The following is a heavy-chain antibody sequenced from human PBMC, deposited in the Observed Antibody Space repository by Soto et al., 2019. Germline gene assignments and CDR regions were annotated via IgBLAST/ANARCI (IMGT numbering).Heavy chain of an antibody. CDR1: GFTFSSYA. Sequence: GGSLRLSCAASGFTFSSYAMSWVRQAPGKGLEWVSAISGSGGSTYYADSVKGRFTISRDNSKNTLYLQMNSLRAEDTAVYYCAKDVAAAGLIYYYYYGMDVWGQGTTVTVSS. D-gene: IGHD6-13*01. CDR3: AKDVAAAGLIYYYYYGMDV. J-gene: IGHJ6*02. CDR2: ISGSGGST. V-gene: IGHV3-23*01.